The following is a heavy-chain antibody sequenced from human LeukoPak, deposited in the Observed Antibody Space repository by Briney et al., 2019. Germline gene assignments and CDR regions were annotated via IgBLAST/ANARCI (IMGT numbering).Heavy chain of an antibody. V-gene: IGHV4-39*01. CDR2: IYYSGST. CDR1: GGSISSSSYY. J-gene: IGHJ6*03. Sequence: PSETLSLTCTVSGGSISSSSYYWGWIRQPPGKGLEWIGSIYYSGSTYYNPTLKSRVTISVDTSKNQFSLKLSSVTAADTAVYYCARHRYSYGHNYYYYYMDVWGKGTTVTISS. D-gene: IGHD5-18*01. CDR3: ARHRYSYGHNYYYYYMDV.